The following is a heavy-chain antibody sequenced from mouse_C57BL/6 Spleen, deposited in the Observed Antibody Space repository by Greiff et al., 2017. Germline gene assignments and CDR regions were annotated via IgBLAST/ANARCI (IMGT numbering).Heavy chain of an antibody. Sequence: QVQLKQPGAELVKPGASVKLSCKASGYTFTSYWMHWVKQRPGQGLEWIGMIHPNSGSTNYNEKFKSKATLTVDKSSSTAYMQLSSLTSEDSAVYYCARDYYGSSYVEKNYFDYWGQGTTLTVSS. CDR3: ARDYYGSSYVEKNYFDY. J-gene: IGHJ2*01. CDR2: IHPNSGST. V-gene: IGHV1-64*01. CDR1: GYTFTSYW. D-gene: IGHD1-1*01.